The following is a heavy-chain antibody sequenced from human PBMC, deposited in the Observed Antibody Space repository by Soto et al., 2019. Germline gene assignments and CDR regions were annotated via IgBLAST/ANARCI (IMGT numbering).Heavy chain of an antibody. CDR3: ARGEQYSGRIFDY. Sequence: SQTLSLTCAITGDSVSSNSARWSWVRQSPSRGLEWLGRTYYRSKWYSEYAVSVRGRITINPDTSKNQYSLQLNSVTPEDTAVYFCARGEQYSGRIFDYWGQGTLVTVSS. V-gene: IGHV6-1*01. D-gene: IGHD1-26*01. J-gene: IGHJ4*01. CDR1: GDSVSSNSAR. CDR2: TYYRSKWYS.